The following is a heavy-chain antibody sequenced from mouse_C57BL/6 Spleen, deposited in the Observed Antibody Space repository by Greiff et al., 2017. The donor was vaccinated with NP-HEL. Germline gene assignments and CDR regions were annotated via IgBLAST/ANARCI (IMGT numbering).Heavy chain of an antibody. CDR1: GYAFSSSW. CDR2: IYPGDGDT. Sequence: QVQLQQSGPELVKPGASVKISCKASGYAFSSSWMNWVKQRPGKGLEWIGRIYPGDGDTNYNGKFKGKATLTADKSSSTAYMQLSSLTSEDSAVYFWARRGIYYDYDGFAYWGQGTLVTVSA. V-gene: IGHV1-82*01. J-gene: IGHJ3*01. D-gene: IGHD2-4*01. CDR3: ARRGIYYDYDGFAY.